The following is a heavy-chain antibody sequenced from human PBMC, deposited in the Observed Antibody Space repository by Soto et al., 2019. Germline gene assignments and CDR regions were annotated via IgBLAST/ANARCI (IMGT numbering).Heavy chain of an antibody. Sequence: QVQLQESGPGLVKPSQTLSLTCTVSGGSISSGGYYWSWIRQHPGKGLEWIGYIYYSGSTYYNPSLKSRVTISVDTSNNQFSLKLSSVTAADTAVYYCARVVGATGCCGNWFDPWGQGTLVTVSS. J-gene: IGHJ5*02. D-gene: IGHD1-26*01. CDR2: IYYSGST. CDR1: GGSISSGGYY. CDR3: ARVVGATGCCGNWFDP. V-gene: IGHV4-31*03.